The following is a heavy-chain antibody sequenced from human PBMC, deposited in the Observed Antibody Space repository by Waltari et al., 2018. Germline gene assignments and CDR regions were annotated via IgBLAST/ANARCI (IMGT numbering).Heavy chain of an antibody. CDR2: IYWDDDK. D-gene: IGHD2-15*01. CDR3: SPRLRRGGLRTAFDI. CDR1: GFSLSTSGVG. Sequence: QITLKESGPTLVKPTQTLTLTCTFSGFSLSTSGVGVGWIRQPPGKALEWFAIIYWDDDKRYTPSLKSRLTITKDTSTNQVVLTMTNMDPVDTPTYYCSPRLRRGGLRTAFDIWGQGTMVTVSS. J-gene: IGHJ3*02. V-gene: IGHV2-5*02.